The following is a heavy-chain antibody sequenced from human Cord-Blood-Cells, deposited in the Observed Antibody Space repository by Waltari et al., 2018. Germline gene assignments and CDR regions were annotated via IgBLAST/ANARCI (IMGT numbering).Heavy chain of an antibody. CDR2: INPNSGGT. J-gene: IGHJ5*02. CDR3: ARDLYSSSWYNWFDP. D-gene: IGHD6-13*01. V-gene: IGHV1-2*02. Sequence: QVQLVQSGAEVKKPGASVKVSCKASGYTFTGYYMHRVRPAPGQGLEWMGWINPNSGGTNYAQKFQGRVTMTRDTSISTAYMELSRLRSDDTAVYYCARDLYSSSWYNWFDPWGQGTLVTVSS. CDR1: GYTFTGYY.